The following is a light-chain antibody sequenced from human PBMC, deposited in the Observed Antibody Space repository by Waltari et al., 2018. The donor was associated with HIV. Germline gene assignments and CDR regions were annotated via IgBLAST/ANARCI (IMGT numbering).Light chain of an antibody. CDR1: QSLLHSNGYNY. Sequence: DIVMTQSPLSLPVTPGEPASISCSSSQSLLHSNGYNYLDWYLQKPGQSPLLLIFLASIRASGVPDRFSGSGSGTNCSLKISRVQADDVGVYYCMQPLQTPRTFGQGTKVEIK. CDR2: LAS. CDR3: MQPLQTPRT. J-gene: IGKJ1*01. V-gene: IGKV2-28*01.